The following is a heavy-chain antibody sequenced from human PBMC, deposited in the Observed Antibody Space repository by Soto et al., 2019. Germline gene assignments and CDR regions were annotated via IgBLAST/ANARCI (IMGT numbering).Heavy chain of an antibody. Sequence: QLQLQESGPGLVKPSETLSLTCTVSGGSISSYYWGWIRRPPGKGLEWIGSIYYSGGTSYNPSLRSRVAISVDTSKSQFSLSVSSVTAADTAVYYCARRWGYSFDYWGQGTLVTVSS. CDR3: ARRWGYSFDY. J-gene: IGHJ4*02. CDR1: GGSISSYY. CDR2: IYYSGGT. V-gene: IGHV4-39*01. D-gene: IGHD7-27*01.